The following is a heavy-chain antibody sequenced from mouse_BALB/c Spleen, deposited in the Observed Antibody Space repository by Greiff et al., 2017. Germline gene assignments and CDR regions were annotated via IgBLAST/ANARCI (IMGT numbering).Heavy chain of an antibody. CDR3: AREYYGSSPSYWYFDV. V-gene: IGHV1-9*01. D-gene: IGHD1-1*01. J-gene: IGHJ1*01. Sequence: QVQLKQSGAELMKPGASVKISCTATGYTFSSYWIEWVKQRPGHGLEWIGEILPGSGSTNYNEKFKGKATFTADTSSNTAYMQLSSLTSEDSAVYYCAREYYGSSPSYWYFDVWGAGTTVTVSS. CDR2: ILPGSGST. CDR1: GYTFSSYW.